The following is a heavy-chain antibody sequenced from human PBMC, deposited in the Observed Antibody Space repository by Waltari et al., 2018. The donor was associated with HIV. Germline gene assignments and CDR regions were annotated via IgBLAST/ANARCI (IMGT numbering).Heavy chain of an antibody. D-gene: IGHD2-15*01. J-gene: IGHJ4*02. Sequence: QVRLVQSGAEVREPGASVMVSCQASGYTFTDYWIHWVRQAPGQGLEYMGWISSKSGATKYAQNFQGRVTMTRDTSISTAYMELSSSTSDDTAMYYCATRYCNGDSCYALDYWGQGTLVTVSS. V-gene: IGHV1-2*02. CDR3: ATRYCNGDSCYALDY. CDR1: GYTFTDYW. CDR2: ISSKSGAT.